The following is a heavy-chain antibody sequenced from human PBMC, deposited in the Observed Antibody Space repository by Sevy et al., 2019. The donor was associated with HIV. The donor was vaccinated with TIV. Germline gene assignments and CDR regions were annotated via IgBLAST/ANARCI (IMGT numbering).Heavy chain of an antibody. J-gene: IGHJ4*02. D-gene: IGHD2-15*01. V-gene: IGHV3-21*01. CDR1: EFTFSTST. Sequence: GESLKISCAASEFTFSTSTMNWVRQAPGKGLEWVSLMTSSGSYILYADSVKGRFTISRDNAKNSVFLQMNSLRVEDTAVYYCVRDGWNYWGQGTLVTVSS. CDR2: MTSSGSYI. CDR3: VRDGWNY.